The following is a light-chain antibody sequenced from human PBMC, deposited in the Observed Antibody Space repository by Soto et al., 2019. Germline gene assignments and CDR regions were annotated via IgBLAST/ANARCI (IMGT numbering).Light chain of an antibody. Sequence: ETMMTQSPATLSVSPGERATLSCRASQSVSSNLAWYQQKPGQAPRLLIYDTSTRATGIPARFSGSGSGTEFTLTISSLQSEDFAVYYCQQYNNWPPYTFGQGTKLEIK. CDR2: DTS. CDR1: QSVSSN. V-gene: IGKV3-15*01. CDR3: QQYNNWPPYT. J-gene: IGKJ2*01.